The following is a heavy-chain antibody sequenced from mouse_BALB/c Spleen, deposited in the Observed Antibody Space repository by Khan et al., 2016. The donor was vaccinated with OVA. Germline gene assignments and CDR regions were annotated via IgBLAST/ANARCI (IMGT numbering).Heavy chain of an antibody. CDR1: GYTFTDYY. Sequence: VQLQQSGAELARPGASVKLSCKASGYTFTDYYINWLRQRTGQGLEWIGEIHPGSDKNYYNEKFKGKATLTADTSSSTAYMQLSSLTSEDSAVYFCAREWAAWFPDWGQGTQVTVS. V-gene: IGHV1-77*01. CDR3: AREWAAWFPD. CDR2: IHPGSDKN. J-gene: IGHJ3*01.